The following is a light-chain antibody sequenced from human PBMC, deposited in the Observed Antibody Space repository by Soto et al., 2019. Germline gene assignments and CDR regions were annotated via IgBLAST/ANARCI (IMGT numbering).Light chain of an antibody. J-gene: IGLJ3*02. CDR2: YVS. CDR3: CSSAGGFTWV. V-gene: IGLV2-11*01. CDR1: SSDV. Sequence: QSVLTQPRSVSGSPGQSVTISCTGTSSDVVSWYQQHPGKAPKLIIYYVSQRPSGVPDRFSGYKSGNTASLTISGLQAEDEADYYCCSSAGGFTWVFGGGTKLTVL.